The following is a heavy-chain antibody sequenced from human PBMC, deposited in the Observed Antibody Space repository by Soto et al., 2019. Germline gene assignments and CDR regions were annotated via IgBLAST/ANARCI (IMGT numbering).Heavy chain of an antibody. D-gene: IGHD3-16*01. Sequence: GGSLRLSCAVSLSSYAMTWVRQAPGKGLEWVAGISVSGGSTNYAVSVKGRFTISRDNDKNTVYLQMNSLRAEDTVVYYCATDDLFVGVTIYGMDVWGEGTTVTVSS. J-gene: IGHJ6*04. CDR3: ATDDLFVGVTIYGMDV. CDR1: LSSYA. V-gene: IGHV3-23*01. CDR2: ISVSGGST.